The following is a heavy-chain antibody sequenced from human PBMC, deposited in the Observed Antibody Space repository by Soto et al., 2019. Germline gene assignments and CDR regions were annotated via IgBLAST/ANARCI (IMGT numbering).Heavy chain of an antibody. V-gene: IGHV3-48*02. D-gene: IGHD6-6*01. CDR3: ARGGSSSDNGMDV. CDR2: MRSRSYNI. CDR1: GFSFSTYS. J-gene: IGHJ6*02. Sequence: EVPLVESGGGLVQPGGSLRLSCAASGFSFSTYSMNWVRQAPGKGLEWGSYMRSRSYNIYHIDSVKGRFTISGDNAKSSRYLQMNSLRDEDTAVYYCARGGSSSDNGMDVWGQGTTVTVSS.